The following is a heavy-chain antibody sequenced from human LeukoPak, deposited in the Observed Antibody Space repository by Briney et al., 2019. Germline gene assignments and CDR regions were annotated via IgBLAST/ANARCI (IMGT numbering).Heavy chain of an antibody. Sequence: PGGSLRLSCAASGFTFSSYWMSWVRQAPGKGLEWVANIKQDGSEKYYVDSVKGRFTISRDNAKNSLYLQMNSLRAEDTAVYYCARATWGVTTINWFDPWGQGTLVTVSS. CDR1: GFTFSSYW. CDR3: ARATWGVTTINWFDP. V-gene: IGHV3-7*01. J-gene: IGHJ5*02. D-gene: IGHD4-17*01. CDR2: IKQDGSEK.